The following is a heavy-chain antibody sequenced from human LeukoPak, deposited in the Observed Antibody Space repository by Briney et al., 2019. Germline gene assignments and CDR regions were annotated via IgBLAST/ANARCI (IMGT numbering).Heavy chain of an antibody. V-gene: IGHV4-39*01. Sequence: NPSETLSLTCTVSGGSISSSSYYWGWIRQPPGKGLEWIGSIYYSGSTYYNASLKSRVTISVDTSKNQFSLRLTSVTAADTAMFYCARHTGYGDYVVFDIWGQGTMVTVSS. CDR2: IYYSGST. D-gene: IGHD4-17*01. CDR1: GGSISSSSYY. CDR3: ARHTGYGDYVVFDI. J-gene: IGHJ3*02.